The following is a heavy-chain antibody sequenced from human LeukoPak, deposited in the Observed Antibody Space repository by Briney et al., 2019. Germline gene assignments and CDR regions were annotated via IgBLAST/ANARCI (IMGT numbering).Heavy chain of an antibody. J-gene: IGHJ4*02. CDR3: ARRHYDFWSGYFDC. V-gene: IGHV1-2*02. Sequence: ASVKVSCKASGYTFTGYYMHWVRQAPGQGLEWMGWINPNSGGTNYAQKFQGRVTMTRDTSISTAYMELSRLRSDDTAVYYRARRHYDFWSGYFDCWGQGTLVTVSS. D-gene: IGHD3-3*01. CDR2: INPNSGGT. CDR1: GYTFTGYY.